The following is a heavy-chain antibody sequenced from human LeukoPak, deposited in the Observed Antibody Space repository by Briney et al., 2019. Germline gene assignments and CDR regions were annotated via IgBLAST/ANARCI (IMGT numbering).Heavy chain of an antibody. D-gene: IGHD6-19*01. V-gene: IGHV3-7*03. CDR1: GGSISSGGYY. CDR2: IKEDGSEK. J-gene: IGHJ4*02. CDR3: AREYSSGWYYFDY. Sequence: PSETLSLTCTVSGGSISSGGYYWSWIRQHPGKGLEWVANIKEDGSEKYYVDSVKGRFTISRDNAKNSLYLQMNSLRAEDTAVYYCAREYSSGWYYFDYWGQGTLVTVSS.